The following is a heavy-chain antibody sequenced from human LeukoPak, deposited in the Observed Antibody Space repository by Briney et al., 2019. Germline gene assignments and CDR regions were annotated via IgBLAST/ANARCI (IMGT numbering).Heavy chain of an antibody. J-gene: IGHJ4*02. Sequence: SETLSLTCTVSGGSISGSSYYWGWIRQPPGKGLEWIGSIYYSGSTYYNPSLKSRVTISVDTSKNQFSLKLSSVTAADTAVYYCARSLTVPHVDYWGQGTLVTVSS. CDR3: ARSLTVPHVDY. V-gene: IGHV4-39*07. D-gene: IGHD4-17*01. CDR2: IYYSGST. CDR1: GGSISGSSYY.